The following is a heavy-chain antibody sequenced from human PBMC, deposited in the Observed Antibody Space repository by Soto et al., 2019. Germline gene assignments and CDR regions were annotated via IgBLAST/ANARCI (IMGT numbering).Heavy chain of an antibody. J-gene: IGHJ4*02. D-gene: IGHD3-22*01. CDR3: AKEHYYYDSSDYLGYYFDR. Sequence: PGGSLSLSCAASGFKFRDYAMHWVRQAPGKGLEWVAIISSDGADKYYADSEKGRISISRENSKNILYLQMNSLRAEDTALYYCAKEHYYYDSSDYLGYYFDRWGQETLVTVSS. CDR2: ISSDGADK. CDR1: GFKFRDYA. V-gene: IGHV3-30*18.